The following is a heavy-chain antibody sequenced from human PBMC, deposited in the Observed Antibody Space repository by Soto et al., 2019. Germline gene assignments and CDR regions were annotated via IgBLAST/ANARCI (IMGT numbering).Heavy chain of an antibody. Sequence: SETLSLTCTVSGGSISSGGYYWSWIRQHPGKGLEWIGYIYYSGSTYYNPSLKSRVTISVDTSKNQFSLKLSSVTAADTAVYYCARFYMVRGVMGAFDIWGQGTMVTVS. CDR3: ARFYMVRGVMGAFDI. V-gene: IGHV4-31*02. CDR1: GGSISSGGYY. CDR2: IYYSGST. J-gene: IGHJ3*02. D-gene: IGHD3-10*01.